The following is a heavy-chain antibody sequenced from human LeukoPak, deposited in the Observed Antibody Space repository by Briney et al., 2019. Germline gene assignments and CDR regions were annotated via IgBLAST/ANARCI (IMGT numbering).Heavy chain of an antibody. CDR3: ARDVVVVPAAIHYGMDV. Sequence: ASETLSLTCAVYGGSFSDYFWGWIRQPPGKGLEWIGEINHSGRTYYNPSLKSRVTISVDTSKNQFSLNLSSVPAADTAVYYCARDVVVVPAAIHYGMDVWGQGTTVTVSS. CDR2: INHSGRT. D-gene: IGHD2-2*01. V-gene: IGHV4-34*01. J-gene: IGHJ6*02. CDR1: GGSFSDYF.